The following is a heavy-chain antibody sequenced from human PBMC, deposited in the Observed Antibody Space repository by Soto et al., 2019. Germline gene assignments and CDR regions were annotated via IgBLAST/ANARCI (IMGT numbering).Heavy chain of an antibody. CDR3: ARDIMGTNYYYYGMDV. J-gene: IGHJ6*02. CDR1: GGSISSYY. Sequence: SVTLPLTWTVSGGSISSYYWSWIRQPPGKGLERIGYIYYSGSTNYNPSLKSRVTISVDMSKNQFSLKLSSVTAADTAVYYCARDIMGTNYYYYGMDVWGQGTTVTVSS. V-gene: IGHV4-59*01. D-gene: IGHD2-8*01. CDR2: IYYSGST.